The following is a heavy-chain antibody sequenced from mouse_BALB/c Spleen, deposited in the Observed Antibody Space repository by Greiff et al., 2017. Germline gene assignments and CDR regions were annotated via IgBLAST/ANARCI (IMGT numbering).Heavy chain of an antibody. J-gene: IGHJ2*01. V-gene: IGHV14-3*02. Sequence: VHVKQSGAELVKPGASVKLSCTASGFNIKDTYMHWVKQRPEQGLEWIGRIDPANGNTKYDPKFQGKATITADTSSNTAYLQLSSLTSEDTAVYYCAPTVVNYFDYGGQGTTLTVSS. CDR2: IDPANGNT. CDR3: APTVVNYFDY. CDR1: GFNIKDTY. D-gene: IGHD1-1*01.